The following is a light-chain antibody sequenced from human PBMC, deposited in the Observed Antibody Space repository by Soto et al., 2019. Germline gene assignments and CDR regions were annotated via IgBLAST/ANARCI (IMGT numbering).Light chain of an antibody. CDR1: QSVSSSY. CDR3: QQYGDSRSIT. V-gene: IGKV3-20*01. CDR2: GAS. Sequence: EIVMTQSPGTLSLSPGERATLSCRASQSVSSSYLGWYQQKPGQAPRLLIYGASNRATGIPDRFSGSGSGTDFTLTISRLGPEDFALYYCQQYGDSRSITFGQGTRLEIK. J-gene: IGKJ5*01.